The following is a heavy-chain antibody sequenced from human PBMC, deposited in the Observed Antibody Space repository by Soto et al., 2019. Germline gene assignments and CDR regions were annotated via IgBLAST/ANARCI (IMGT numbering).Heavy chain of an antibody. D-gene: IGHD3-10*01. V-gene: IGHV4-30-4*01. CDR3: ARGPSGDKVDY. Sequence: QVQLQESGPGLVEPSQTLSLTCTVSGDSISNGYYTLSWIRQPPGKDLEWIGHIYNSVNTYSNPSLKSRVTISADTSKNHFALKLSSVTAADTAVYYCARGPSGDKVDYWGQGTLVTVSS. CDR1: GDSISNGYYT. CDR2: IYNSVNT. J-gene: IGHJ4*02.